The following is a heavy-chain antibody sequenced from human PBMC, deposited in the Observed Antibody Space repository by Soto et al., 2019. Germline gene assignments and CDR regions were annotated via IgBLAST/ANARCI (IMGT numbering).Heavy chain of an antibody. D-gene: IGHD2-8*01. CDR3: ARDYCTNGVCYNPYYYYYYGMDV. CDR1: GYTFTSYG. Sequence: GASVKVSCKASGYTFTSYGISWVRQAPGQGLEWMGWISAYNGNTNYAQKLQGRVTMTTDTSTSTAYMELRSLRSDDTAVYYCARDYCTNGVCYNPYYYYYYGMDVWGQGTTVTVSS. CDR2: ISAYNGNT. J-gene: IGHJ6*02. V-gene: IGHV1-18*01.